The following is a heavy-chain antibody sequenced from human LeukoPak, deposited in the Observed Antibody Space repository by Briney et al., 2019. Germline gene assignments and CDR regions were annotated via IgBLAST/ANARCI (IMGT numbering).Heavy chain of an antibody. CDR2: ILTSGTT. Sequence: SETLSLTCTASNGSISSYHWSWVRQPPGKGLEWIGYILTSGTTNYNPSHKSRLTISVDTSKNQFTLKLSSVTAADTAVYYCARLRVSGSYLYYFDYWGQGTLVTVSS. V-gene: IGHV4-4*09. CDR3: ARLRVSGSYLYYFDY. CDR1: NGSISSYH. D-gene: IGHD1-26*01. J-gene: IGHJ4*02.